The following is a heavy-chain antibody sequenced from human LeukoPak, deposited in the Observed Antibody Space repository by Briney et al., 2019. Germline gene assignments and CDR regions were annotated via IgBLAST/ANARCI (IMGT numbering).Heavy chain of an antibody. CDR1: GGSISSYY. V-gene: IGHV4-59*12. CDR3: ARKLWFGERRVLFDP. CDR2: IYYSGST. D-gene: IGHD3-10*01. Sequence: PSETLSLTCTVSGGSISSYYWSWIRQPPGKGLEWIGYIYYSGSTNYNPSLKRRVTISVDTSKNQFSLKLSSVTAADTAVYYCARKLWFGERRVLFDPWGQGTLVTVSS. J-gene: IGHJ5*02.